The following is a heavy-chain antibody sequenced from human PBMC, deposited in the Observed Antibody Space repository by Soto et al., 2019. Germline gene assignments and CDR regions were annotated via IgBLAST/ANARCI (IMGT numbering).Heavy chain of an antibody. J-gene: IGHJ4*02. Sequence: QVQLVQSGAEVKKPGSSVKVSCKASGDTFSFYTINWVRQAPGLGLEWVGRINPILSMSNYAQKFQGRVTMTADKSTSTAYMELRSLRSEDTAIYYCATSYGSGYRAFDYWGQGALVNVSS. CDR3: ATSYGSGYRAFDY. CDR1: GDTFSFYT. V-gene: IGHV1-69*02. CDR2: INPILSMS. D-gene: IGHD3-10*01.